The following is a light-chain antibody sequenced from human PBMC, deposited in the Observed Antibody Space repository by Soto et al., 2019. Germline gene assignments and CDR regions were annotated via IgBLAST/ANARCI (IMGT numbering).Light chain of an antibody. V-gene: IGLV2-14*01. Sequence: QSVLTQPASVPGSPGQSITISCTGTSSDVGGYNYVSWYQQHPGKAPKLMIYEVSNRPSGVSNRFSGSKSGNTASLTISGLQAEDEADYYCSSYTSSSTWVFGGGTQLTVL. CDR1: SSDVGGYNY. J-gene: IGLJ3*02. CDR3: SSYTSSSTWV. CDR2: EVS.